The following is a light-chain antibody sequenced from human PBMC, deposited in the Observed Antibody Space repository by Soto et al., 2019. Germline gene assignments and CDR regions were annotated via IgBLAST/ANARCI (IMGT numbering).Light chain of an antibody. V-gene: IGLV1-44*01. CDR1: SSNIGSYT. CDR3: AAWDDSLTGVV. J-gene: IGLJ2*01. CDR2: IND. Sequence: QSVLTQPPSASGTPGQRVTISCSGSSSNIGSYTVNWYQQLPGAAPKLLIYINDQRPSGVPDRFSGSKSGTSASLAISGLQSGDEADYYCAAWDDSLTGVVFGGGTKLTVL.